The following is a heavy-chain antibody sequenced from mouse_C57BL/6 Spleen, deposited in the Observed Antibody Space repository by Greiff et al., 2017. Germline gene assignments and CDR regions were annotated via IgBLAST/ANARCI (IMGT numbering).Heavy chain of an antibody. J-gene: IGHJ2*01. CDR2: IDPETGGT. D-gene: IGHD3-3*01. V-gene: IGHV1-15*01. CDR3: TRVGQGY. Sequence: VQLVESGAELVRPGASVTLSCKASGYTFTDYEMHWVKQTPVHGLEWIGAIDPETGGTAYNQKFKGKAILTADKSSSTAYMELRSLTSEDSAVYYCTRVGQGYWGQGTTLTVSS. CDR1: GYTFTDYE.